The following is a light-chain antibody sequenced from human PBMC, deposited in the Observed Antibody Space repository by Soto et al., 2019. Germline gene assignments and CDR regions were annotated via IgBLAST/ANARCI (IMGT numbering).Light chain of an antibody. CDR3: AAWDDSLNAVV. CDR1: TSNIGTFT. CDR2: TNN. J-gene: IGLJ2*01. Sequence: QSMLTQPPSASGTPGQRVTISCSGSTSNIGTFTVAWYHRLPRAAPKLLIHTNNQRPSGVPDRFSGSKSGTSASLAISGLQSEDEADYYCAAWDDSLNAVVFGGGTKVTVL. V-gene: IGLV1-44*01.